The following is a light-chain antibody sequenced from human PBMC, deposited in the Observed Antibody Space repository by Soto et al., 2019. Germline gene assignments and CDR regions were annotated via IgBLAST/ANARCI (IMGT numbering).Light chain of an antibody. V-gene: IGLV1-44*01. CDR3: AAWDDSLNGVV. CDR1: SSNIGSNT. J-gene: IGLJ2*01. Sequence: QSVLTQPPSASGTPGQRVTISCSGSSSNIGSNTVNWYQQLPGTAPKLLIYSNNQRPSGVPDRFSGSKSGTSASLAISGLQXXDEAVYYCAAWDDSLNGVVFGGGTKLTVL. CDR2: SNN.